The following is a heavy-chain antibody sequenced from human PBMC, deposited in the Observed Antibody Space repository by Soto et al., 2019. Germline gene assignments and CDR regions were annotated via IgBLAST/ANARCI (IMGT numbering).Heavy chain of an antibody. D-gene: IGHD5-12*01. CDR2: INHSGST. V-gene: IGHV4-34*01. Sequence: ASETLSLTCAVYGGSFSGYYWSWIRQPPGKGLEWIGEINHSGSTNYNPSLKSRVTISVDTSKNQFSLKLSSVTAADTAVYYCARARATVTLRGRFAPWGQGTLVPVSS. CDR1: GGSFSGYY. J-gene: IGHJ5*02. CDR3: ARARATVTLRGRFAP.